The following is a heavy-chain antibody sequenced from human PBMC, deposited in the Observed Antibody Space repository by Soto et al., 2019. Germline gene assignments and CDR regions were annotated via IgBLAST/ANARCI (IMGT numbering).Heavy chain of an antibody. CDR3: ARGCGSGSNHYCDY. D-gene: IGHD3-10*01. V-gene: IGHV4-31*03. CDR2: IYYSGST. J-gene: IGHJ4*02. Sequence: QVQLQESGPGLVKPSQTLSLTCTVSGGSVSSAGYYWIWIRQHPGKGLEWIGYIYYSGSTYYNPSLKSRVTISVDTSKTQFSLKLTSVTAADTAVYDCARGCGSGSNHYCDYWGQGTLVTVSS. CDR1: GGSVSSAGYY.